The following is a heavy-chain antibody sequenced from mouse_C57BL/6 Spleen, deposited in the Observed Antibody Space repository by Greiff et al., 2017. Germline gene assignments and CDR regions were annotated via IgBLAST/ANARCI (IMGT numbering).Heavy chain of an antibody. CDR2: IDPSDGYT. Sequence: VQLQQPGAELVKPGASVKLSCKASGYTFTTYWMQWVKQRPGQGLEWIGEIDPSDGYTNYNQKFKGKATLTVDTSSNTAYMQLSSLTSEDSAVYYCVGPDFDYWGQGTTLTVSS. CDR3: VGPDFDY. J-gene: IGHJ2*01. V-gene: IGHV1-50*01. CDR1: GYTFTTYW.